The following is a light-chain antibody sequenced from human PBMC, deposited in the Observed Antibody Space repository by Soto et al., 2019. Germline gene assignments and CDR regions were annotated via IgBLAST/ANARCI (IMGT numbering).Light chain of an antibody. CDR1: FSDINTYNF. V-gene: IGLV2-14*01. CDR3: CIYTGTSRV. J-gene: IGLJ3*02. CDR2: DVS. Sequence: QSALTQPASVSGSPGQSITISCTGTFSDINTYNFVSWFRQHPGKAPKLMIYDVSSRPSGVSDRFSGSKSGKTASLTISGLQAEDEADYYCCIYTGTSRVFGGGPKRPVL.